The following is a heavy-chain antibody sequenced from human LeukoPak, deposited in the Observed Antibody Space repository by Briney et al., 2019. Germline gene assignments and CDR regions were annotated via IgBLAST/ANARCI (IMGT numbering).Heavy chain of an antibody. D-gene: IGHD3-10*01. J-gene: IGHJ4*02. CDR2: ISSSSGCT. CDR3: ARAAGESPSIDY. Sequence: GGSLRLSCAASGFXFSDFYISWIRQAPGKGLEWVSYISSSSGCTNYADSVKGRFTISRDNAKKSLYLQMNSLRAEDTAVYYCARAAGESPSIDYRGQGTLVTVSS. CDR1: GFXFSDFY. V-gene: IGHV3-11*05.